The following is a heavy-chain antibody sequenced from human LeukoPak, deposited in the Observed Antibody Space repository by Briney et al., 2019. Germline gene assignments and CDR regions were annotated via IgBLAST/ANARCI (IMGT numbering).Heavy chain of an antibody. V-gene: IGHV3-21*01. Sequence: GGSLRLSCAVSGFTFSSYNMIWVRQAPGKGLEWVSAIDSSSNIYYADSVKGRFTISRDNAKSSLYLQMHSLRAEDTAVYYCARDHAAYCGGDCYFDYWGQGTLVTVSS. J-gene: IGHJ4*02. D-gene: IGHD2-21*02. CDR1: GFTFSSYN. CDR2: IDSSSNI. CDR3: ARDHAAYCGGDCYFDY.